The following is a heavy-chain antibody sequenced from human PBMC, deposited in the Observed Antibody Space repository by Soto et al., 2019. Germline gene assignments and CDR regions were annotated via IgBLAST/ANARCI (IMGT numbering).Heavy chain of an antibody. D-gene: IGHD3-22*01. Sequence: ASVKVSCKASGYSFSSYGITWVRQAPGQGLEWLGWISPYNDDTKYAQRLQGRVTMTTDTSTRTAYMDIRGLRSDDTAIYYCARGGYYDSGGARTYLYYGMDVWGQGNTVTVSS. CDR2: ISPYNDDT. J-gene: IGHJ6*02. CDR3: ARGGYYDSGGARTYLYYGMDV. CDR1: GYSFSSYG. V-gene: IGHV1-18*01.